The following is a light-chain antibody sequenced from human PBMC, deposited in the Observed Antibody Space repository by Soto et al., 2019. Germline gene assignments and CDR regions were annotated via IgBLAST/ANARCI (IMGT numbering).Light chain of an antibody. Sequence: QSALTQPASVSGSPGQSITMSCTGTSSDVGGYNYVSWYQQHPGKAPKLMIYDVNYRPSGVSNRFSGSKSGNTASLTISGLQAEDEADYYCSSYTSSSTLVVFGGGTKLTVL. V-gene: IGLV2-14*03. CDR1: SSDVGGYNY. CDR3: SSYTSSSTLVV. CDR2: DVN. J-gene: IGLJ2*01.